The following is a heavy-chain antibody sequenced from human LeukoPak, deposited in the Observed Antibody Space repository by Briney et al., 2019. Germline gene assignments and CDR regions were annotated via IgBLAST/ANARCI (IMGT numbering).Heavy chain of an antibody. CDR3: ARNGGNSDYDY. Sequence: TGEIYHNGATNYNPSLKSRVTMLLDKSKNQFFLKLNSVTAADTAVYYCARNGGNSDYDYWGQGTLVTVSA. D-gene: IGHD4-23*01. V-gene: IGHV4-4*02. CDR2: IYHNGAT. J-gene: IGHJ4*02.